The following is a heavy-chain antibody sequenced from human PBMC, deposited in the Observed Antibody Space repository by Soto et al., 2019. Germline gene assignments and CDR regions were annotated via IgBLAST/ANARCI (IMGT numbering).Heavy chain of an antibody. J-gene: IGHJ4*02. V-gene: IGHV4-4*02. CDR1: GGSFTSNNW. CDR3: ASRDPGTSGDY. D-gene: IGHD1-7*01. Sequence: QVQLQESGPGLVKPSGTLSLTCAVSGGSFTSNNWWTWVRQPPGQGLEWIGEIYRTGSTNYNPSLKSRVTTSLDKSENQFSLKVTSLTAADTAVYYCASRDPGTSGDYWGQGTLVTVSS. CDR2: IYRTGST.